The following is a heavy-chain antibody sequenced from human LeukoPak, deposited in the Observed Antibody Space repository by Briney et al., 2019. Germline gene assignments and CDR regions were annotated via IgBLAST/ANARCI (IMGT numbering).Heavy chain of an antibody. Sequence: ASVKVSCKASGYTFTGYYIHWVRQAPGQGLEWMGWINPNSGGTNYAQKFQGWVTMTRDTSISTAYMELSRLRSDDTAVYYCARDPSRGYTYGYEDYWGQGTLVTVSA. CDR1: GYTFTGYY. V-gene: IGHV1-2*04. J-gene: IGHJ4*02. CDR3: ARDPSRGYTYGYEDY. D-gene: IGHD5-18*01. CDR2: INPNSGGT.